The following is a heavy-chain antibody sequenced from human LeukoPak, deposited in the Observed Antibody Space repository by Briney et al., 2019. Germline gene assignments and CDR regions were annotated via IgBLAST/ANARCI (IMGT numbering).Heavy chain of an antibody. CDR3: ARGVDSAIDW. CDR1: GFTFSSYW. Sequence: GGSLRLSCAASGFTFSSYWMNWVRQAPGKGLEWVANINGDGRDKYYVGSVRGRFTISRDNADNALYLQMNSLRGDDTALYYCARGVDSAIDWWGQGTLVAVSS. J-gene: IGHJ4*02. D-gene: IGHD3-9*01. CDR2: INGDGRDK. V-gene: IGHV3-7*01.